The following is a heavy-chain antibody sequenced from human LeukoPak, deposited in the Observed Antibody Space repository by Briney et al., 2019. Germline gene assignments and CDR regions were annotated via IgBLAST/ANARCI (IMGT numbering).Heavy chain of an antibody. Sequence: PSETLSLTCAVYGGSFSGYYWSWIRQPPGKGLEWIGEINHSGSTNYNPSLKSRVTISVDTSKNQFSLKLSSVTAADTAVYHCARGLYYGSGSHSAEDAFDSWGQGTMVTVSS. J-gene: IGHJ3*02. V-gene: IGHV4-34*01. CDR1: GGSFSGYY. CDR3: ARGLYYGSGSHSAEDAFDS. D-gene: IGHD3-10*01. CDR2: INHSGST.